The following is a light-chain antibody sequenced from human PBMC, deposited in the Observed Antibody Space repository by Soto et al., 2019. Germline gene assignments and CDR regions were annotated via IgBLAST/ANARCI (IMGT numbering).Light chain of an antibody. CDR3: QQRSNWPPLT. Sequence: EIVLTQSPATLSLSPGERATLSCRASQSVSTYLAWYQLRPGQAPRLLIYDASNRATGIPARFSGSESGTDFTLTISSLEPEDFAVYYCQQRSNWPPLTFGGGTRVEIK. CDR2: DAS. V-gene: IGKV3-11*01. J-gene: IGKJ4*01. CDR1: QSVSTY.